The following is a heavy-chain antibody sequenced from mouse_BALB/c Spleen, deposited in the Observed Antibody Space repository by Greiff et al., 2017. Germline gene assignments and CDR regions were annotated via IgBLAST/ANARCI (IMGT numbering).Heavy chain of an antibody. CDR2: INPSTGYT. D-gene: IGHD1-1*01. CDR3: ANYYGSSYSYFDY. V-gene: IGHV1-7*01. CDR1: GYTFTSYW. J-gene: IGHJ2*01. Sequence: VQLQQSGAELAKPGASVKMSCKASGYTFTSYWMHWVKQRPGQGLEWIGYINPSTGYTEYNQKFKDKATLTADKSSSTAYMQLSSLTSEDSAVYYCANYYGSSYSYFDYWGQGTTLTVSS.